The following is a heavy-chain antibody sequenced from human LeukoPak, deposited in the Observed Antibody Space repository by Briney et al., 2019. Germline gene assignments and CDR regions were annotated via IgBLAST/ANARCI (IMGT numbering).Heavy chain of an antibody. J-gene: IGHJ6*03. D-gene: IGHD5-12*01. CDR2: IYTSGST. V-gene: IGHV4-4*07. Sequence: SETLSLTCTVSGGSISSYYWSWIRQPAGKGLVWIGRIYTSGSTNYNPSLKSRVTMSVDTSKNQFSLKLSSVTAADTAVYYCAATKTYYYYYMDVWGKGTTVTVSS. CDR1: GGSISSYY. CDR3: AATKTYYYYYMDV.